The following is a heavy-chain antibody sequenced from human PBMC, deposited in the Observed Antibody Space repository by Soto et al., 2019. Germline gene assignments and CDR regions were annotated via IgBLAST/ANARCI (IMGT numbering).Heavy chain of an antibody. J-gene: IGHJ6*02. CDR3: ARDCVIVGATTHYYSGMDV. Sequence: EVQLVESGGGLVKPGGSLRLSCAASGFTFSGYCMNWVRQAPGKGLEWVSFISCSSSYIYYADSVKGRFTISRDNAKNELYLQMNCLRVDDTAAYYCARDCVIVGATTHYYSGMDVWGQGTTVTVSS. D-gene: IGHD1-26*01. CDR2: ISCSSSYI. V-gene: IGHV3-21*01. CDR1: GFTFSGYC.